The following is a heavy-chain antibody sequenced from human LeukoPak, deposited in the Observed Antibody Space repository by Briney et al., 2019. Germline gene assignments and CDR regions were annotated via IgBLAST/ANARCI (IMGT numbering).Heavy chain of an antibody. V-gene: IGHV4-59*01. Sequence: SGTLSLTCTVSGGSISSDYWSWLRQPPGKGLEWIGYIYYSRSTNYNPSLKSRVTISIDTSNNQFSLKLNSVTAADTAVYYCAKGAGWYHYWGQGTLVTVSS. CDR1: GGSISSDY. CDR2: IYYSRST. CDR3: AKGAGWYHY. J-gene: IGHJ4*02. D-gene: IGHD6-19*01.